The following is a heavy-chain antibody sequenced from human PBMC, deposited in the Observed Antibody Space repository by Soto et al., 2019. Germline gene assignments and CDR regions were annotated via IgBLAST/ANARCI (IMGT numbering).Heavy chain of an antibody. CDR2: FYPGDSTS. Sequence: GEALKISCKTSGYSFISYWVAWVRQTPGKGLEWMGTFYPGDSTSTYSPSFQGQVTISVDKSVSTAYLHLSSLKASDTAMYYCARIIGYCRNNDCSWTFDIWGQGTTVTLS. CDR1: GYSFISYW. D-gene: IGHD2-2*03. V-gene: IGHV5-51*01. J-gene: IGHJ3*02. CDR3: ARIIGYCRNNDCSWTFDI.